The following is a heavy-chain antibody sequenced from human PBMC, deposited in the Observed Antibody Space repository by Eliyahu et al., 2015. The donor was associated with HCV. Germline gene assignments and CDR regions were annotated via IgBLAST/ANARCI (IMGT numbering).Heavy chain of an antibody. J-gene: IGHJ5*02. D-gene: IGHD6-19*01. CDR2: IYYSGST. Sequence: QVQLQESGPGLVQPSETLSLTCTVSGGSISTYYWSWIRQPPGKGLEWIGYIYYSGSTNPNPPLRSRVTISVDTSKNQFSLRLSSVTAADTAVYYCASGGGGIAVTGTGGWFDPWGQGTLVTVSS. CDR3: ASGGGGIAVTGTGGWFDP. V-gene: IGHV4-59*01. CDR1: GGSISTYY.